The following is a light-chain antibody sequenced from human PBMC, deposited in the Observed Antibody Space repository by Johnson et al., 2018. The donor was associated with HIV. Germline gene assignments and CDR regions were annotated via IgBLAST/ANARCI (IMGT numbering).Light chain of an antibody. J-gene: IGLJ1*01. Sequence: QSALTQPPSVSAAPGEKVTISCSGSSSNIGNNYVSWYQQLPGTAPKLLIYENNKRQSGIPDRFSGSKSGTSATLGITGLQTGDEADYYCGTWDSSLSVGVFGTGTKVTVL. V-gene: IGLV1-51*02. CDR2: ENN. CDR1: SSNIGNNY. CDR3: GTWDSSLSVGV.